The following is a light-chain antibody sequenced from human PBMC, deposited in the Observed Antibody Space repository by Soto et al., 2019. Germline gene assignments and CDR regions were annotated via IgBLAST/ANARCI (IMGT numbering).Light chain of an antibody. V-gene: IGKV1-5*03. CDR1: QTIRSW. J-gene: IGKJ1*01. Sequence: DIQMTQCPSTLSGSVGDRVTLTCRASQTIRSWLAWYQQKPGKAPKPLIYKASTLKSGVPSRFSCSGAGTECTRTISSLQPDDFETYDCQHYNSYSEAFGQGTKVDIK. CDR2: KAS. CDR3: QHYNSYSEA.